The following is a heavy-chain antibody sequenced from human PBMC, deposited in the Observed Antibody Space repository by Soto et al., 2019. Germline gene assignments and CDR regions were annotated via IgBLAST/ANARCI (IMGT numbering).Heavy chain of an antibody. D-gene: IGHD2-15*01. J-gene: IGHJ6*02. CDR3: ARGDRGGSGSPASYYYSGLDV. V-gene: IGHV3-23*01. CDR1: GFTFSSYA. Sequence: DVHLLESGGHLVQPGGSLRLSCAASGFTFSSYAMSWVRQPPGKGLEWVSSVSAGGDMTYYSDSVKGRFTISRDNSNNALFLQMNSLRIEDTALYYCARGDRGGSGSPASYYYSGLDVWGQGTTVTVS. CDR2: VSAGGDMT.